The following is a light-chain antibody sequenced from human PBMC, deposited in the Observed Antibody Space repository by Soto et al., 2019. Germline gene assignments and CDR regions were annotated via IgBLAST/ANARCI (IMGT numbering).Light chain of an antibody. CDR2: KAS. CDR3: QQYNDYPLT. J-gene: IGKJ4*01. CDR1: QSFSSW. Sequence: DIQMTQSPSTLSASVGDRVTITCRASQSFSSWLAWYQQKPGKAPKLLMYKASNLESGVPSRFSGSGSGTEFTLTISSLQPDDFATYHCQQYNDYPLTVGGGTKVEIK. V-gene: IGKV1-5*03.